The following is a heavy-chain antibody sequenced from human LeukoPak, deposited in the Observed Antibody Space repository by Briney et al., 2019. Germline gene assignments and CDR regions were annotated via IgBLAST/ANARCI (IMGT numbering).Heavy chain of an antibody. J-gene: IGHJ5*02. CDR3: ARGLQLAGWFDP. Sequence: SQTLSLTCAISGDSVSNKNTAWNWIRQSPSRGLEWLGRTYYRSKWHNGYAVSVKSRITINPDTSKNQFSLQLNSVTPEDTAVYYCARGLQLAGWFDPWGQGTLVTVSS. CDR1: GDSVSNKNTA. V-gene: IGHV6-1*01. CDR2: TYYRSKWHN. D-gene: IGHD5-18*01.